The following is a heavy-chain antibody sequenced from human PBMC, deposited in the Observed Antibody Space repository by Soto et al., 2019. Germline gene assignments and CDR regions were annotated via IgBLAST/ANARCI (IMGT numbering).Heavy chain of an antibody. CDR3: ARELSGYMFGPGEVY. CDR1: GGSISSYF. J-gene: IGHJ4*02. V-gene: IGHV4-59*12. Sequence: SETLSLTCTVSGGSISSYFWSWIRQPPGKGLEWIGCIYYSGSTYYNPSLKSRVTILLGTSKNQFSLQMTSVTAADTAVYFCARELSGYMFGPGEVYWGQGILVTVSS. D-gene: IGHD5-18*01. CDR2: IYYSGST.